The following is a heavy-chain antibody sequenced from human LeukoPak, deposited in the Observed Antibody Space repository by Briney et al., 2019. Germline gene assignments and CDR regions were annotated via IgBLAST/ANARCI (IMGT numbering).Heavy chain of an antibody. Sequence: SETLSLTCTVSGGSISSYYWSWIRQPPGKGLEWTGYIYTSGSTNYNPSLKSRVTISVDTSKNQFSLKLSSVTAADTAVYCCASSTPLYYDILTGYYKGVDYYYYMDVWGKGTTVTVSS. J-gene: IGHJ6*03. CDR1: GGSISSYY. V-gene: IGHV4-4*09. D-gene: IGHD3-9*01. CDR2: IYTSGST. CDR3: ASSTPLYYDILTGYYKGVDYYYYMDV.